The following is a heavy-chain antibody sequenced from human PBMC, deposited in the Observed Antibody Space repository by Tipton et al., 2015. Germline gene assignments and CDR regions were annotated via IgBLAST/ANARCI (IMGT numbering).Heavy chain of an antibody. Sequence: QSGAEVKKPGASVKVSCKASGYTFTNYYMHWVRQAPGQGLEWMGIINPDGGSTSYAQKFQGRVTMTRDTSTSTVYMELSSLRSEDTAVYYCARCPLVGATALGYWGQGTLVTVSS. J-gene: IGHJ4*02. D-gene: IGHD1-26*01. CDR2: INPDGGST. V-gene: IGHV1-46*01. CDR1: GYTFTNYY. CDR3: ARCPLVGATALGY.